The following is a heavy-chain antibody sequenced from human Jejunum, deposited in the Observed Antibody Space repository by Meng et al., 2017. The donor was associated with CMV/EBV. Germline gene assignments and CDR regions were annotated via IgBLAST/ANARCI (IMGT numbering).Heavy chain of an antibody. CDR3: ARGSFGPELRAGVDL. J-gene: IGHJ4*02. V-gene: IGHV3-30-3*01. CDR1: GVMFNTYA. Sequence: QVQLVESGGGVVQPGRSVRLSGAASGVMFNTYAMHWVRQAPGRGLEWVATMSSDGNHRYYADSGRFTISRDDSKKTHYLQMDRLTGEDTAVYYCARGSFGPELRAGVDLWGQGTLGTVSS. D-gene: IGHD3/OR15-3a*01. CDR2: MSSDGNHR.